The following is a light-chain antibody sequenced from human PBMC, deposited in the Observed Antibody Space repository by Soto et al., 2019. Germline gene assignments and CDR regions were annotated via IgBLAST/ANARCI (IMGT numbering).Light chain of an antibody. CDR3: QQYGSSLPGVT. CDR1: QSVSSSY. J-gene: IGKJ3*01. Sequence: EIVLTQSPGTLSLSPGEIATLSCRASQSVSSSYLAWYQQKPGQAPRLLIYGASSRATGIPDRFSGSGSGTDFTLTISRLEPEDFAVYYCQQYGSSLPGVTFGPGTKVDIK. CDR2: GAS. V-gene: IGKV3-20*01.